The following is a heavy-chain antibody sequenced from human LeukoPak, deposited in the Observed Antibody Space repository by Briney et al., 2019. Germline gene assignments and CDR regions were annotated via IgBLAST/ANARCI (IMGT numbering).Heavy chain of an antibody. V-gene: IGHV3-23*01. CDR1: GFTFSSYA. Sequence: GGSLRLSCAASGFTFSSYAMSWVRQAPGQGMEWVSAISGSGVSTYYADSVKGRFTISRDNSKSTLFLQMNSLRAEHTAVYYCAREVRAGFDYWGQGTLVTVSS. J-gene: IGHJ4*02. D-gene: IGHD6-19*01. CDR3: AREVRAGFDY. CDR2: ISGSGVST.